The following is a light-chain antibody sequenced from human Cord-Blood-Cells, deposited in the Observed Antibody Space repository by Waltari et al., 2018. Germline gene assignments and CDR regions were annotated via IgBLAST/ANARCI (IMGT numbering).Light chain of an antibody. CDR2: DVS. CDR3: SSYTSSSTLVV. J-gene: IGLJ2*01. CDR1: SSDVGGHNY. Sequence: QSVLPQPAPVSGSPGQSITIPCTGTSSDVGGHNYVSWSQQHPGKAPKLMIYDVSNRPSGVSNRFSGSKSGNTASLTISGLQAEDEADYYCSSYTSSSTLVVFGGGTKLTVL. V-gene: IGLV2-14*01.